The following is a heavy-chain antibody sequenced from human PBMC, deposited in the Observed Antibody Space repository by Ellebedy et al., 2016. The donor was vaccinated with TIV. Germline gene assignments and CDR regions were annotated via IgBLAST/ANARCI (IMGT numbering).Heavy chain of an antibody. V-gene: IGHV3-66*01. J-gene: IGHJ4*02. CDR2: IYTGGTT. Sequence: PGGSLRLSCAASGFTVSSNYMSWVRQAQGKGLEWVSVIYTGGTTYYADYVKGRFTISRDNSKNTLYLQMNSLRAEDTAVYYCARDKSNSRSPVYWGQGTLVTVSS. D-gene: IGHD6-6*01. CDR1: GFTVSSNY. CDR3: ARDKSNSRSPVY.